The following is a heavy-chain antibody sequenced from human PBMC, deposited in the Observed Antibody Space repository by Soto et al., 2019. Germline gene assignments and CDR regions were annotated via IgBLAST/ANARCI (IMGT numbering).Heavy chain of an antibody. J-gene: IGHJ4*02. CDR2: ISYDGSNK. Sequence: VGSLRLSCAASGFTFSSYAMHWVRQAPGKGLEWVAVISYDGSNKYYADSVKGRFTISRDNSKNTLYLQMNSLRAEDTAVYYCARDYSGYYFDYWGQGTLVTVSS. D-gene: IGHD1-26*01. V-gene: IGHV3-30-3*01. CDR1: GFTFSSYA. CDR3: ARDYSGYYFDY.